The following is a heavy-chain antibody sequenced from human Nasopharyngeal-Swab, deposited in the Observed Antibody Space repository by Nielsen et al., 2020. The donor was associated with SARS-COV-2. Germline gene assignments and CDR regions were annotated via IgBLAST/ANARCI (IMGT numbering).Heavy chain of an antibody. V-gene: IGHV3-74*01. D-gene: IGHD1-26*01. CDR2: INSDGSST. Sequence: GESLKISCAASGFTFSSYWMHWVRQAPGKGLVWVSRINSDGSSTSYADSVKGRFTISRDNAKNTLYLQMNSLRAEDTAVYYCARDPRGLWDSYGMDVWGQGTTVTVSS. J-gene: IGHJ6*02. CDR3: ARDPRGLWDSYGMDV. CDR1: GFTFSSYW.